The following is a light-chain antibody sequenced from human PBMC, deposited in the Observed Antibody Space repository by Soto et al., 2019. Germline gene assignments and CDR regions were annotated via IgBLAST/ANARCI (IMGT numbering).Light chain of an antibody. V-gene: IGLV2-14*01. CDR3: CSYTSSATRV. Sequence: QSALTQPASVSGSPGQSITISCTGTSSDVGGYNYVSWYQQYPGKAPKVMIYDVNYRPSGVSNRFSGSKSGNTASLTISGLQAEDEADYYCCSYTSSATRVFGGGTKLTVL. CDR2: DVN. J-gene: IGLJ2*01. CDR1: SSDVGGYNY.